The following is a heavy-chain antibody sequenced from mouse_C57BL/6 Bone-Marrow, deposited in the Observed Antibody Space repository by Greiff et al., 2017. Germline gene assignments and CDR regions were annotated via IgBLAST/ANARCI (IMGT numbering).Heavy chain of an antibody. CDR2: IYPGSGST. J-gene: IGHJ3*01. CDR1: GYTFTSYW. Sequence: QVQLQQPGAELVKPGASVKMSCKASGYTFTSYWITWVKQRPGQGLEWIGDIYPGSGSTNYNEKFKSKATLTVDTSSSTAYMQLSSLTSEDSAVYYCARGGTTVVDPWFAYWGQGTLVTVSA. D-gene: IGHD1-1*01. CDR3: ARGGTTVVDPWFAY. V-gene: IGHV1-55*01.